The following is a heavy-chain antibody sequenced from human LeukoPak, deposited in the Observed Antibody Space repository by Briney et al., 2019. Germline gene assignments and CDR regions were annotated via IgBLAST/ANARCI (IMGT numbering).Heavy chain of an antibody. D-gene: IGHD1-26*01. V-gene: IGHV1-2*02. CDR3: ARESDSGKDFDY. CDR1: TSTSTAYY. J-gene: IGHJ4*02. Sequence: SVKVSCKAATSTSTAYYMHWVRQAPGQGLEWMGWINLNSGGTVYAQKFQGRVTMTRDTSISTAYMELLSLRSDDTAVYYCARESDSGKDFDYWGQGTVVTVSS. CDR2: INLNSGGT.